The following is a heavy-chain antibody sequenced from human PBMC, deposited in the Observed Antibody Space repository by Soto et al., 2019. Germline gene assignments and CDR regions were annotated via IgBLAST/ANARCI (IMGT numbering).Heavy chain of an antibody. V-gene: IGHV3-30*18. Sequence: PGGSLRLSCAASGFTFSSYGMHWVRQAPGKGLEWVAVISYDGSNKYYADSVKGRFTISRDNSKNTLYLQMNSLRAEDTAVYYCAKDHGYSSSWPFDYWGQGTLVTVSS. CDR1: GFTFSSYG. D-gene: IGHD6-13*01. J-gene: IGHJ4*02. CDR3: AKDHGYSSSWPFDY. CDR2: ISYDGSNK.